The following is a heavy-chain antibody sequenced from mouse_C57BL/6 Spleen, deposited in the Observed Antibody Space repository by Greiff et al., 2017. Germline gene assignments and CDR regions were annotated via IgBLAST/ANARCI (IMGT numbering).Heavy chain of an antibody. CDR2: IYPGGGYT. D-gene: IGHD1-1*01. V-gene: IGHV1-63*01. CDR3: AISIYYGSSYGYFDY. J-gene: IGHJ2*01. CDR1: GYTFTNYW. Sequence: VQLQQSGAELVRPGTSVKMSCKASGYTFTNYWIGWAKQRPGHGLEWIGDIYPGGGYTNYNEKFKGKATLTADKSSSPAYMQFSSLTSDDSAIYYCAISIYYGSSYGYFDYWGQGTTLTVSS.